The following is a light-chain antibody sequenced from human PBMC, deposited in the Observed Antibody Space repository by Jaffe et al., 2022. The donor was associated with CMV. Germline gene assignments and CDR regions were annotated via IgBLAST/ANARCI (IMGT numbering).Light chain of an antibody. CDR1: QSVSSN. V-gene: IGKV3-15*01. J-gene: IGKJ1*01. CDR2: GAS. Sequence: EIVMTQSPATLSVSPGERATLSCRASQSVSSNLAWYQQKPGQAPRLLIYGASTRATGIPARFSGSGSGTEFTLTISSLQSEDFAVYYCQQYNNRVFGQGTKVEIK. CDR3: QQYNNRV.